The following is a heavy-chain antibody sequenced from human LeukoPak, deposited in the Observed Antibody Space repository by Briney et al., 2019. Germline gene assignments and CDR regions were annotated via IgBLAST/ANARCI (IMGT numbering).Heavy chain of an antibody. D-gene: IGHD3-9*01. J-gene: IGHJ4*02. CDR3: ARDPYAYDILTGRL. CDR2: IKQDGSEK. CDR1: GFTFSSYW. Sequence: GRSLRLSCAASGFTFSSYWMSWVRQAPGKGLEWVANIKQDGSEKYYVDSVKGRFTFSRDNAKNSLYLQMNSLRAEDTAVYYCARDPYAYDILTGRLWGQGTLVTVSS. V-gene: IGHV3-7*01.